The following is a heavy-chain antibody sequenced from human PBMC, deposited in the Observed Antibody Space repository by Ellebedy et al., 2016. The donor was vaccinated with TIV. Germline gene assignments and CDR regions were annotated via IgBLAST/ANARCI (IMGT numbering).Heavy chain of an antibody. V-gene: IGHV1-18*04. CDR2: ISGYNGYT. CDR3: ARDQASIVATAGFDY. J-gene: IGHJ4*02. CDR1: GYAFTNYG. Sequence: AASVKVSCKASGYAFTNYGLSWVRQAPGQGLEWMGLISGYNGYTNYVQKLHDRVTITADTSTSTAYMELRSLRSDDTAMYYCARDQASIVATAGFDYWGQGSLVTVSS. D-gene: IGHD2-21*01.